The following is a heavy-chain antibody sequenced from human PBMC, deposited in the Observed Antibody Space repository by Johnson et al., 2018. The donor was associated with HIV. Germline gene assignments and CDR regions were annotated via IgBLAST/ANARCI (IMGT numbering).Heavy chain of an antibody. D-gene: IGHD3-22*01. J-gene: IGHJ3*02. Sequence: VQLVESGGGVVQPGGSLRLSCAASGFTVSSNYMSWVRQAPGKGLEWVSVIYSGGSTYYADSVKGRFTISRDNSKHTLYLQMNSLSDEDTAVYYCARETSPYDYVSNGYYSHDAFAIWGQVTMVTVSS. CDR1: GFTVSSNY. CDR2: IYSGGST. V-gene: IGHV3-53*01. CDR3: ARETSPYDYVSNGYYSHDAFAI.